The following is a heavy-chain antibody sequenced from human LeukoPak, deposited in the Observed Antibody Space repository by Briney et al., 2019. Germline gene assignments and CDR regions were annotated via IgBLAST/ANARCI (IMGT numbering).Heavy chain of an antibody. V-gene: IGHV4-34*01. CDR3: ARGGGSLQMVFADWFDP. CDR1: GGSFSGYY. D-gene: IGHD2-8*01. J-gene: IGHJ5*02. Sequence: SETLSLTCAVYGGSFSGYYWSWIRQPPGKGLEWIGEINHSGSTNSNPSLKSRVTISVDTSKSQFSLKLSSVTAADTAVYYCARGGGSLQMVFADWFDPWGQGTLVTVSS. CDR2: INHSGST.